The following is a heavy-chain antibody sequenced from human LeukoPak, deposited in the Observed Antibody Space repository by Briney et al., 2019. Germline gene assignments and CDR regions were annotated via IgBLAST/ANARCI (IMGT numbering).Heavy chain of an antibody. CDR2: INSNSGDT. D-gene: IGHD2-21*02. Sequence: ASVKVSCKASGYTFSGYYMHWVRQAPGQGLEWMGRINSNSGDTNYALKFQGRVTMTRDTSISTGYMELSRLRSDDTAVYYCARTPGVVTATGEFDYWGQGTLVTVSS. CDR1: GYTFSGYY. J-gene: IGHJ4*02. V-gene: IGHV1-2*06. CDR3: ARTPGVVTATGEFDY.